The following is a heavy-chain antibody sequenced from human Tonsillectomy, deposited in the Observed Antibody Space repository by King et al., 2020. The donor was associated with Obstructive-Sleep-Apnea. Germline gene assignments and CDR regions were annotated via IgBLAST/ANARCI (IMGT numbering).Heavy chain of an antibody. V-gene: IGHV4-59*08. J-gene: IGHJ4*02. CDR2: IYYSGST. D-gene: IGHD5-12*01. Sequence: VQLQESGPGLVKPSETLSLTCTVSGGFISRYYWSWIRQPPGKGLEWIGYIYYSGSTNYNPPLKSRVTISVDKSKNQFSLKLSSVTAADTAVYYCARRGGYEKSLDYWGQGTLVTVSS. CDR3: ARRGGYEKSLDY. CDR1: GGFISRYY.